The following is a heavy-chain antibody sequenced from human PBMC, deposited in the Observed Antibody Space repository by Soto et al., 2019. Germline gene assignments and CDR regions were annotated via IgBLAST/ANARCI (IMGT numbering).Heavy chain of an antibody. CDR2: INAGNGNT. CDR1: GYTFTSYV. J-gene: IGHJ4*02. D-gene: IGHD6-13*01. CDR3: ARDIRYSSSWYGAMGY. V-gene: IGHV1-3*01. Sequence: QVQLVQSGAEVKKPGASVKVSCKASGYTFTSYVMHWVRQAPRQRPEWMGWINAGNGNTKYSQKFQGRVTITRDTSASTADMDVSSLRSEDTAVYYCARDIRYSSSWYGAMGYWGQGTLVTVSS.